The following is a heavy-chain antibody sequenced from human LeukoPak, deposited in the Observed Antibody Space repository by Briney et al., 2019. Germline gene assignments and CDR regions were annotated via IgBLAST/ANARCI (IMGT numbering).Heavy chain of an antibody. CDR3: AADLYSGSYWYFDL. J-gene: IGHJ2*01. CDR1: GFTFTSSA. CDR2: IVVGSGNT. D-gene: IGHD1-26*01. Sequence: SVKVSCKASGFTFTSSAMQWVRQARGQRLEWIGWIVVGSGNTNYAQKFQERVTITRDTSTSTAYMELSSLRSEDTAVYYCAADLYSGSYWYFDLWGRGTLVTVSS. V-gene: IGHV1-58*02.